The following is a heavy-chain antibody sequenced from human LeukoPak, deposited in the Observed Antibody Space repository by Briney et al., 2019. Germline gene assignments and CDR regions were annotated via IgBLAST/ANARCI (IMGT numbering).Heavy chain of an antibody. Sequence: GSLRLSCAASGFTFSSYNMNWVRQAPGKGLEWVSSITSGSSYIYYADSVKGRLTISRDNAKNSLYLQMNSLRAEDTAVYYCARDAGSYGPGSYWGYWGQGTLVTVSS. CDR1: GFTFSSYN. J-gene: IGHJ4*02. CDR3: ARDAGSYGPGSYWGY. D-gene: IGHD3-10*01. V-gene: IGHV3-21*01. CDR2: ITSGSSYI.